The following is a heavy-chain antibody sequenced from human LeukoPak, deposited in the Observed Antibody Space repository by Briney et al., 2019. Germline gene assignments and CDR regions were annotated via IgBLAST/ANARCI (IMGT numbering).Heavy chain of an antibody. Sequence: GGSLRLSCAASGFTFDDYAMHWVRQAPGKGLEWVSLISGDGGSTYYADSVKGRFTISRDNSKNSLYLQMNSLRTEDTALYYCANGANLGDYYDSSGYLARYWGQGTLVTVSS. J-gene: IGHJ4*02. CDR1: GFTFDDYA. D-gene: IGHD3-22*01. CDR2: ISGDGGST. V-gene: IGHV3-43*02. CDR3: ANGANLGDYYDSSGYLARY.